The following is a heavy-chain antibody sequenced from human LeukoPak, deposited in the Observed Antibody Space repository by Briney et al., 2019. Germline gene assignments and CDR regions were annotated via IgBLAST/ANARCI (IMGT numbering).Heavy chain of an antibody. CDR1: GFTFSSSA. V-gene: IGHV3-23*01. Sequence: PGGSLRLSCAASGFTFSSSAMGWVRQAPGKGLEWVSAISNNGGYTYYADSVKGRFTISRDNSKNTLYLQMNSLRAEDTAVYYCAKDPRYTIYGMDVWGQGTTVTVSS. D-gene: IGHD3-16*02. CDR2: ISNNGGYT. J-gene: IGHJ6*02. CDR3: AKDPRYTIYGMDV.